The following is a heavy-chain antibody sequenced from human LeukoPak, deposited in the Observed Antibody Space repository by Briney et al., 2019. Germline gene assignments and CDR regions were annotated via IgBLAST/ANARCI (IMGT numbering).Heavy chain of an antibody. Sequence: PGGSLRLSCAASGLTFSTYAMSWVRQAPGKGLEWVSGISASGGSTYYADSVKGRFTISRGTSKNTLYLQMNSLRAEDTAVYYCAISRSTATKPRGFDYWGQGTLVTVSS. V-gene: IGHV3-23*01. CDR2: ISASGGST. J-gene: IGHJ4*02. D-gene: IGHD2-15*01. CDR1: GLTFSTYA. CDR3: AISRSTATKPRGFDY.